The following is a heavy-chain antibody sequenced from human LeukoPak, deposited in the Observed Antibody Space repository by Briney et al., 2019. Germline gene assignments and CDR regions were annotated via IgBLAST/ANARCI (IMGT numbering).Heavy chain of an antibody. CDR3: ARGRVLRFLEWLRAGYYFDY. Sequence: ASVKVSCKASGYTFTSYDINWVRQATGQGLEWMGWMNPNSGNTGYAQKFQGRVTVTRNTSISTAYMELSSLRSEDTAVHYCARGRVLRFLEWLRAGYYFDYWGQGTLVTVSS. J-gene: IGHJ4*02. CDR2: MNPNSGNT. D-gene: IGHD3-3*01. CDR1: GYTFTSYD. V-gene: IGHV1-8*01.